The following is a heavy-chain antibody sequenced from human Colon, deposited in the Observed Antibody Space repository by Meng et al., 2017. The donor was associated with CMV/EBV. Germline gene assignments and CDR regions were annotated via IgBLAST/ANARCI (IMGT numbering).Heavy chain of an antibody. CDR3: ARSHWGSGWFDP. CDR2: MNPNSGNT. D-gene: IGHD7-27*01. Sequence: ASVKVSCKASGYTFTSYDINWVRQATGQGLEWMGWMNPNSGNTGYAQKFQGRVTITRNTSISTAYMELRSLRSDDTAVYYCARSHWGSGWFDPWGQGTLVTVSS. J-gene: IGHJ5*02. V-gene: IGHV1-8*03. CDR1: GYTFTSYD.